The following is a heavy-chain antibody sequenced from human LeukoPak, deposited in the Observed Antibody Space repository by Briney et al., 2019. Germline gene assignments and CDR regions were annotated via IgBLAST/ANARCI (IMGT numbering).Heavy chain of an antibody. D-gene: IGHD1-26*01. J-gene: IGHJ6*02. CDR3: AKGGGATNPYYYYYGMDV. CDR2: ISGSGGST. V-gene: IGHV3-23*01. CDR1: GFTFSSYA. Sequence: GGSLRLSCAASGFTFSSYAMSWVRQAPGKGLEWVSAISGSGGSTYYADSVKGRFTISRDNSKNTLYLQMNSLRAEDTAVYYCAKGGGATNPYYYYYGMDVWGQGTTVTVSS.